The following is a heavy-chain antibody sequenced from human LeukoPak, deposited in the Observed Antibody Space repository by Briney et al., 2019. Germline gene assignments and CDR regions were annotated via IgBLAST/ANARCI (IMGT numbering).Heavy chain of an antibody. V-gene: IGHV4-59*01. J-gene: IGHJ4*02. CDR2: IYYSGST. CDR3: ARGGLELENDY. CDR1: GGSISSYY. D-gene: IGHD1-7*01. Sequence: KTSETLSLTCTVSGGSISSYYWSWIRQPPGKGLEWIGYIYYSGSTNYNPSLKSRVTISVDTSKNQFSLKLSSETAADTAVYYCARGGLELENDYWGQGTLVTVSS.